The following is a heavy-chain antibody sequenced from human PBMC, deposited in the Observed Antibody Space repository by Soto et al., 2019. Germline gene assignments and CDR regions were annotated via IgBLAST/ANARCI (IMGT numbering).Heavy chain of an antibody. CDR2: VYNTGGT. CDR3: VRQGIGNLHGLVDV. V-gene: IGHV4-59*08. D-gene: IGHD1-1*01. CDR1: SGPSSSHN. Sequence: QVQLQQSGPGLVKPSETLSLTCTVSSGPSSSHNWGWIRQSPGRGLEWIGYVYNTGGTSYNPSLKSRVTRSADTSANHISLTLSSVTAADTAIYYCVRQGIGNLHGLVDVWGQGTTVSVSS. J-gene: IGHJ6*02.